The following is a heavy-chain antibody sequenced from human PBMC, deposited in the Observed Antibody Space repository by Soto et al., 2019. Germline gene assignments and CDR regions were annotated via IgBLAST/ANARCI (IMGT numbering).Heavy chain of an antibody. D-gene: IGHD5-12*01. V-gene: IGHV1-69*06. Sequence: SVKVSCKASGGTFSSYAISWVRQAPGQGLEWMGGIIPIFGTANYAQKFQGRVTITADKSTSTAYLQWSSLKASDTAMYYCATSLKDGHDWDYMYYGVDVWGQGTTVTVSS. CDR2: IIPIFGTA. CDR1: GGTFSSYA. CDR3: ATSLKDGHDWDYMYYGVDV. J-gene: IGHJ6*02.